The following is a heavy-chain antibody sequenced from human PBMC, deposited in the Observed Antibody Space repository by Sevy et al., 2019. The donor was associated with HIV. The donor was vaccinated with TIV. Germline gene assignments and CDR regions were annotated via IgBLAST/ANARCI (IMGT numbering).Heavy chain of an antibody. V-gene: IGHV3-7*01. CDR2: IKQDGSEK. CDR1: GFSFSSYW. CDR3: ARDSGLNKAAAAIWFDP. D-gene: IGHD6-13*01. Sequence: GGSLRLSCAASGFSFSSYWMSWVRQAPGKGLEWVANIKQDGSEKYYVDSLKGRFTISRDNAKNSLYLQMNSLRVEDTAVYYCARDSGLNKAAAAIWFDPWGQGTLVTVSS. J-gene: IGHJ5*02.